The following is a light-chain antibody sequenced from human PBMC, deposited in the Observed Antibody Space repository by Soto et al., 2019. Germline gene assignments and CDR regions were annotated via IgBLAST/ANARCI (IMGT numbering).Light chain of an antibody. CDR1: QCISTY. CDR3: QQSYMDPIT. J-gene: IGKJ5*01. V-gene: IGKV1-39*01. Sequence: DIQMTQSPSSLSASVGNRVTITCRASQCISTYLNWYQKKPGKAPNLLIYDASRLQSGVPSRFSGSGGGTDFTLSISSVQPEDFATYFCQQSYMDPITFGQGTQLEI. CDR2: DAS.